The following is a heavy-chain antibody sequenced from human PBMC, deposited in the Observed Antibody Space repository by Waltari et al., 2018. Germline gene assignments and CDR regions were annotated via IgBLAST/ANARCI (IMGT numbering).Heavy chain of an antibody. V-gene: IGHV4-59*11. J-gene: IGHJ3*02. CDR2: IYYSGST. CDR1: GGSISSHY. Sequence: QVQLQESGPGLVKPSETLSLTCTVSGGSISSHYWSWIRQPPGKGLEWIGYIYYSGSTNYNPSLKSRVTISVDTSKNQFSLKLSSLRSEDTAVYYCATRGRLGELFAPAFDIWGQGTMVTVSS. CDR3: ATRGRLGELFAPAFDI. D-gene: IGHD3-16*01.